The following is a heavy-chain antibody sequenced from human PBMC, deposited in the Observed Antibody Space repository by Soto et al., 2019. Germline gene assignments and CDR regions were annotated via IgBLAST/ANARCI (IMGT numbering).Heavy chain of an antibody. CDR2: ISYDGSNK. J-gene: IGHJ4*02. Sequence: QVPLVESGGGVVQPGRSLRLSCAASGFTFSSYAMHWVRQAPGKGLEWVAVISYDGSNKYYADSVKGRFTISRDNSKNTLYLQMNSLRAEDTAVYYCARIAVAAPFDYWGQGTLVTVSS. CDR3: ARIAVAAPFDY. D-gene: IGHD6-19*01. CDR1: GFTFSSYA. V-gene: IGHV3-30-3*01.